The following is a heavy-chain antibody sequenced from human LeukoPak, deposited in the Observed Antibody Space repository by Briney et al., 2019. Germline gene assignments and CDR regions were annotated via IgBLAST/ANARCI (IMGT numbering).Heavy chain of an antibody. CDR3: AKDHVHFDY. V-gene: IGHV3-23*01. D-gene: IGHD6-6*01. Sequence: SGGSLRLSCAAFGFTFSSYAMGWVRQAPGKGLEWVSAISGSGGSTYYADSVKGRFTISRDNSKNTLYLQMNSLRAEDTAVYYCAKDHVHFDYWGQGTLVTVSS. J-gene: IGHJ4*02. CDR1: GFTFSSYA. CDR2: ISGSGGST.